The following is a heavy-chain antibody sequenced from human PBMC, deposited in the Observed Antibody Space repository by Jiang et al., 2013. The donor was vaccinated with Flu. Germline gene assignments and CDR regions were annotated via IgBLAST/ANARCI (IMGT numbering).Heavy chain of an antibody. CDR3: ARHLHPQIGIDY. Sequence: SCKGSGYSFTSYWISWVRQMPGKGLEWMGRIDPSDSYTNYSPSFQGHVTISADKSISTAYLQWSSLKASDTAMYYCARHLHPQIGIDYWGQGTLVTVSS. CDR1: GYSFTSYW. J-gene: IGHJ4*02. V-gene: IGHV5-10-1*01. D-gene: IGHD2/OR15-2a*01. CDR2: IDPSDSYT.